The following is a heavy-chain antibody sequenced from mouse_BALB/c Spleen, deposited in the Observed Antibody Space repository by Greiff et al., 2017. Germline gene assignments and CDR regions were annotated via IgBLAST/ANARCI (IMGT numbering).Heavy chain of an antibody. CDR2: INPGSGGT. D-gene: IGHD3-3*01. J-gene: IGHJ4*01. V-gene: IGHV1-54*01. Sequence: QVHVKQSGAELVRPGTSVKVSCKASGYAFTNYLIEWVKQRPGQGLEWIGVINPGSGGTNYNEKFKGKATLTADKSSSTAYMQLSSLTSDDSAVYFCARGGLDPYYYAMDYWGQGTSVTVSS. CDR1: GYAFTNYL. CDR3: ARGGLDPYYYAMDY.